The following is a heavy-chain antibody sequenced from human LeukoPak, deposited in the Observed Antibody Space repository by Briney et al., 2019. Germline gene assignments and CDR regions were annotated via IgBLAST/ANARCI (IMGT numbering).Heavy chain of an antibody. CDR1: GYSFTSYW. CDR3: ARSSHYYDFWSGYSDY. Sequence: GESLKISCKGSGYSFTSYWIGWVRQMPGKGLEWMGIIYPGDSDTRYSPSFQGQVTISADKSISTAYLQRSSLKASDTAMYYCARSSHYYDFWSGYSDYWGQGTLVTVSS. CDR2: IYPGDSDT. V-gene: IGHV5-51*01. J-gene: IGHJ4*02. D-gene: IGHD3-3*01.